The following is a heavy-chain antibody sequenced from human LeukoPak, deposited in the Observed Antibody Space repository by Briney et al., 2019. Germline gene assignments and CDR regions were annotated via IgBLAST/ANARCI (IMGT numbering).Heavy chain of an antibody. J-gene: IGHJ4*02. V-gene: IGHV1-69*04. Sequence: GASVKVSCKASGGTFSSYAISWVRQAPGQGLEWMGRIIPIFGIANYAQKFQGRVTITADKSTSTAYMELSSLRSEDTAVYYCARGPLVVTEIPYFDYWGQGTLVTVSS. CDR1: GGTFSSYA. D-gene: IGHD3-22*01. CDR3: ARGPLVVTEIPYFDY. CDR2: IIPIFGIA.